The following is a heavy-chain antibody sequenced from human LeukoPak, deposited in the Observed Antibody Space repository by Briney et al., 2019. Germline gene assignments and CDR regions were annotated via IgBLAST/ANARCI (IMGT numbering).Heavy chain of an antibody. J-gene: IGHJ3*02. D-gene: IGHD6-13*01. Sequence: GGSLRLSCAASGFTFSTFWMSWVRQAPGKGLEWVANIKEDGTEKYYVDSVKGRFTISRDNSKNTLYLQMNSLRAEDTAVYYCAKVARHIAAAPTGAFDIWGQGTMVTVSS. V-gene: IGHV3-7*03. CDR1: GFTFSTFW. CDR3: AKVARHIAAAPTGAFDI. CDR2: IKEDGTEK.